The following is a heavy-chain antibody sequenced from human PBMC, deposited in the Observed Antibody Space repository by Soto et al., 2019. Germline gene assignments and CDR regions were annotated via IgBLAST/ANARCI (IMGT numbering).Heavy chain of an antibody. CDR1: GGSFSGYY. CDR2: INHSGST. Sequence: SETLSLTCAVYGGSFSGYYWSWIRQPPGKGLEWIGEINHSGSTNYNPSLKSRVTISVDTSKNQFSLKLSSVTAADTAVYYCGRGGPRIAARLGSCFDPGGKGPLVTVPS. CDR3: GRGGPRIAARLGSCFDP. J-gene: IGHJ5*02. D-gene: IGHD6-6*01. V-gene: IGHV4-34*01.